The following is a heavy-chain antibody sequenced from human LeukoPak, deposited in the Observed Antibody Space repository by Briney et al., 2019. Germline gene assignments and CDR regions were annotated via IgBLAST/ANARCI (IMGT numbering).Heavy chain of an antibody. D-gene: IGHD3-10*01. Sequence: SETLSLTCAVYGGSFSGYYWSWIRQPPGKGLEWIGEINHSGSTNYKSSLKSRVTISVDTSKNQFSLKLSSVTAADTAVYYCARGRGGKYFDYWGQGTLVTVPS. V-gene: IGHV4-34*01. CDR1: GGSFSGYY. CDR2: INHSGST. CDR3: ARGRGGKYFDY. J-gene: IGHJ4*02.